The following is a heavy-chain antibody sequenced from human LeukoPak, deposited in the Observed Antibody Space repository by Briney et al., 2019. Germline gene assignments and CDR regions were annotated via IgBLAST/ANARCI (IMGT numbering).Heavy chain of an antibody. J-gene: IGHJ6*02. CDR1: GFTFSTYS. V-gene: IGHV3-30-3*01. CDR2: ISYDGTNI. CDR3: ARDHITLVRGVIYYYYGVDV. Sequence: GRSLRLSCAASGFTFSTYSMHWVRQAPGKGLEWVAVISYDGTNIYYADSVKGRFTISRDKSKNTLYLQMNSLGAEDTAVYYCARDHITLVRGVIYYYYGVDVWGQGTTATVSS. D-gene: IGHD3-10*01.